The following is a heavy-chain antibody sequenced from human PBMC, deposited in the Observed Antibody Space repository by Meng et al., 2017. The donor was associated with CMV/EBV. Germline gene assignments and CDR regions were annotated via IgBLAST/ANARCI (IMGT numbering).Heavy chain of an antibody. V-gene: IGHV1-2*02. CDR2: INPNSGGT. CDR1: GYTFTGYY. D-gene: IGHD3-22*01. J-gene: IGHJ3*02. Sequence: KASGYTFTGYYMHWVRQAPGQGLEWMGWINPNSGGTNYAQKFQGRVTMTRDTSISTAYMELSRLRSDDTAVYYCARGQYYDSRAFDIWGQGTMVTVSS. CDR3: ARGQYYDSRAFDI.